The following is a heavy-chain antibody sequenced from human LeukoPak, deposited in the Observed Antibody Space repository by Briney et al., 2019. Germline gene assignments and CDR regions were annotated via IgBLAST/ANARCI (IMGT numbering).Heavy chain of an antibody. Sequence: SETLSLTCTVSGGSISSGGYYWSWIRQHPGKGLEWIGYIYYSGSTYYNPSHKSRVTISVDTSKNQFSLKLSSVTAADTAVYYCASLWFGESPNDAFDIWGQGTMVTVSS. CDR2: IYYSGST. CDR1: GGSISSGGYY. V-gene: IGHV4-31*03. D-gene: IGHD3-10*01. J-gene: IGHJ3*02. CDR3: ASLWFGESPNDAFDI.